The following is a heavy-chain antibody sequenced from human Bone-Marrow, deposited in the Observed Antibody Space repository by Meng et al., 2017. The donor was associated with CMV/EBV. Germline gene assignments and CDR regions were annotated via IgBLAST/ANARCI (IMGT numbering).Heavy chain of an antibody. D-gene: IGHD3-16*01. J-gene: IGHJ6*02. Sequence: SCAASGFTFSTFWMHWVRQVPGKGLEWIGYIYYSGSTKYNPSLKSRVTISVDRSKNQFSLNLRSVTAADTAVYYCATWGPGGDYNYYGMDVWGQGHTVTVSS. CDR3: ATWGPGGDYNYYGMDV. CDR2: IYYSGST. V-gene: IGHV4-59*03. CDR1: GFTFSTFW.